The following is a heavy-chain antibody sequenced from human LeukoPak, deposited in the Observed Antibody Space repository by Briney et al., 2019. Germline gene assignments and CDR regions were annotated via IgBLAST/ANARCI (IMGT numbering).Heavy chain of an antibody. D-gene: IGHD2-2*02. Sequence: GGSLRLSCAASGFTFSSYSMNWVRQAPGKGLEWVSSISSSSYIYYADSVKGRFHITRDNAKNSLYLQMNSLRAEDTAVYYCARGDDCSSTSCYTGIGWFDPWGQGTLVTGSP. V-gene: IGHV3-21*01. CDR1: GFTFSSYS. J-gene: IGHJ5*02. CDR3: ARGDDCSSTSCYTGIGWFDP. CDR2: ISSSSYI.